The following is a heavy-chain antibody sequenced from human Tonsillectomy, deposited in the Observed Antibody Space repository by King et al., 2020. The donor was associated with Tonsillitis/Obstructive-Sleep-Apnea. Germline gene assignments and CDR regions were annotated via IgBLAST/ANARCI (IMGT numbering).Heavy chain of an antibody. J-gene: IGHJ6*03. CDR1: GGTFSSYA. CDR3: AGGGYCSSTSCYYYYMDV. Sequence: QLVQSGAEVKKPGSSVKVACKASGGTFSSYAISWVRQAPGQGLEWMGGIIPIFGTANYAQKFQGRVTITADESTSTAYMELSSVRSEDTAVYYCAGGGYCSSTSCYYYYMDVWGKGTTVTVSS. CDR2: IIPIFGTA. V-gene: IGHV1-69*12. D-gene: IGHD2-2*01.